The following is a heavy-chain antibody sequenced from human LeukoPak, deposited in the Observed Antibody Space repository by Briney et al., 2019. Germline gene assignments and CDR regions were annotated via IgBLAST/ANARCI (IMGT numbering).Heavy chain of an antibody. J-gene: IGHJ3*01. D-gene: IGHD6-13*01. CDR1: GGSISSYY. CDR2: IYYSGST. V-gene: IGHV4-59*08. CDR3: ARHDGRSWYYAFDV. Sequence: RASETLSLTCTVSGGSISSYYWSWIRQPPGKGLEWIGYIYYSGSTNYNPSLKSRVTISLDTSKNQFSLKLSSVTAADTAVYYCARHDGRSWYYAFDVWSQGTMVTVSS.